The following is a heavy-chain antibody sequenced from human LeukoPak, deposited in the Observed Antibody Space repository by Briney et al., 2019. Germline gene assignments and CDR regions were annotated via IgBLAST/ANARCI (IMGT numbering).Heavy chain of an antibody. D-gene: IGHD1-26*01. V-gene: IGHV3-21*01. CDR1: GFTFSSYE. CDR2: ISSFSTYM. CDR3: AKGRVGPYPGTYY. J-gene: IGHJ4*02. Sequence: GGSLRLSCAASGFTFSSYEMNWVRQAPGKGLEWVSSISSFSTYMYYADSVKGRFSTSRDNSKNTLYLQMNSLRDGDTAVYYCAKGRVGPYPGTYYWGQGTQVTVSS.